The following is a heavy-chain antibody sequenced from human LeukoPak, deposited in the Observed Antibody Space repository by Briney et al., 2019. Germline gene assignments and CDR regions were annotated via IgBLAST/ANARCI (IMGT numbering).Heavy chain of an antibody. D-gene: IGHD3-9*01. V-gene: IGHV3-9*01. CDR3: ARDPSYYDILHGYFDY. Sequence: GGSLRLSCAASGFTFDDYAMHWVRQAPGKGLEWVSGISWNSGSIDYADSVKGRFTISRDNSKNTLYLQMNSLRAEDTAVYYCARDPSYYDILHGYFDYWGQGTLVTVSS. CDR2: ISWNSGSI. CDR1: GFTFDDYA. J-gene: IGHJ4*02.